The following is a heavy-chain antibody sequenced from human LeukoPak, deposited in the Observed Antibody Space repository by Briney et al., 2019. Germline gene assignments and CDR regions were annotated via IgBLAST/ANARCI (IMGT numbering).Heavy chain of an antibody. J-gene: IGHJ4*02. D-gene: IGHD1-14*01. CDR3: ARDKITGASTNDY. V-gene: IGHV3-7*01. Sequence: PGGSLRLSCAAPGFSFTNYWMSWVRQAPGMGLEWVAIINQDGSERYYVDSVKGRFTVSRDSAKNSLYLQMNSPRVEDTAVYYCARDKITGASTNDYWGQGNLVTVST. CDR2: INQDGSER. CDR1: GFSFTNYW.